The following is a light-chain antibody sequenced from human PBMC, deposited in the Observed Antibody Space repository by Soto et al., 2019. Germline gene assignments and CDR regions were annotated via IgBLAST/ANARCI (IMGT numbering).Light chain of an antibody. CDR1: QTAHSY. J-gene: IGKJ4*01. Sequence: EIVLTQSPATLSLSPGETATLSCRASQTAHSYLAWYQHKPGQAPRLLISDASNRSTGIPARFSGSGSGTDFTLLIRSLEPEDFAVYSCQQRYNWPPLTFGGGTKVEIK. CDR3: QQRYNWPPLT. CDR2: DAS. V-gene: IGKV3-11*01.